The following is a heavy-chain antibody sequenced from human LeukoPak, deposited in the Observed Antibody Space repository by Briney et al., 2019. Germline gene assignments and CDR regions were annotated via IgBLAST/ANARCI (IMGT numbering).Heavy chain of an antibody. V-gene: IGHV1-69*06. CDR3: ARAYDSSGYCFDY. D-gene: IGHD3-22*01. J-gene: IGHJ4*02. CDR2: IIPIFSTA. Sequence: SVKVSCKASGYTFTGHYIHWVRHAPGQGLEWMGWIIPIFSTANYAQKFQSRVTITAEKSTSTAYMELSSLRSQQSAGYYCARAYDSSGYCFDYWGQGTLVTVSS. CDR1: GYTFTGHY.